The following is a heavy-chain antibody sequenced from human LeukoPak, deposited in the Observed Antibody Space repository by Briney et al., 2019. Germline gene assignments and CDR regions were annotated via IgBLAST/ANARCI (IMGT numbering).Heavy chain of an antibody. V-gene: IGHV3-23*01. J-gene: IGHJ4*02. D-gene: IGHD5-24*01. Sequence: GGSLRLSCAASGFTFSSYAMSWVRQAPGKGLEWVSAISGSGCSTYYADSVKGRFTISRDNSKSTLYLQMNSLRADDTAVYYCAKDGRRDGYSDYWGQGTLVTVSS. CDR1: GFTFSSYA. CDR2: ISGSGCST. CDR3: AKDGRRDGYSDY.